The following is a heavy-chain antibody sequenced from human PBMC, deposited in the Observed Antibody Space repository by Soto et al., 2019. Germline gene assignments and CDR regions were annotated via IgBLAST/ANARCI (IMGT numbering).Heavy chain of an antibody. CDR1: GFTFSSYD. D-gene: IGHD3-3*01. CDR3: AKAGIFGQIDY. J-gene: IGHJ4*02. CDR2: ISGGGGRT. Sequence: EVQLLESGGGLVQPGGSLRLSCAASGFTFSSYDMSWVRQAPGRGLEWVSTISGGGGRTDYADSVKGRFAISRDNSKSTLNLQMDTLRAEDTAKYYCAKAGIFGQIDYWGQGILVTVSS. V-gene: IGHV3-23*01.